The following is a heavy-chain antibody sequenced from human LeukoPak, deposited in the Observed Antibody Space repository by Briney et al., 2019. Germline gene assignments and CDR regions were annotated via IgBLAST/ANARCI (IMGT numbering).Heavy chain of an antibody. Sequence: GGSLRLSCAASRFTFSNAWMSWVRQAPGKGLEWVGRIRSKTDGGTTDYAAPVKGRFTMSRDDSKNTLYLQMNSLKTEDTAVYYCSTEGLLLSWAFDYWGQGTLVTVSS. CDR2: IRSKTDGGTT. CDR1: RFTFSNAW. J-gene: IGHJ4*02. D-gene: IGHD2-15*01. CDR3: STEGLLLSWAFDY. V-gene: IGHV3-15*01.